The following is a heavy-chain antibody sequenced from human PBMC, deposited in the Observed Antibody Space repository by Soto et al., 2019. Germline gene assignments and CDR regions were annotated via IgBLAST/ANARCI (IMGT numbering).Heavy chain of an antibody. J-gene: IGHJ4*02. CDR2: VNSDGSTT. CDR1: GFAFSAYW. V-gene: IGHV3-74*01. Sequence: EVHLVESGGGLVQPGGSLRLSCAASGFAFSAYWMQWVRQTPGKGLLWVSHVNSDGSTTTYADSVKGRFTISRDNAKKTLYLQMNSLRADDTAVYYCTQGGPSSVYSLKFWGQGTLVTVSS. D-gene: IGHD3-22*01. CDR3: TQGGPSSVYSLKF.